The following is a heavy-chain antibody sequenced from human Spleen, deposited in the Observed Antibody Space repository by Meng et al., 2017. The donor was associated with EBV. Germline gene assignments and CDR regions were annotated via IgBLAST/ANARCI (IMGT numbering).Heavy chain of an antibody. CDR3: ASYADRNTVGY. J-gene: IGHJ4*02. CDR2: IIPIFGTA. D-gene: IGHD1-14*01. V-gene: IGHV1-69*01. CDR1: GGTFSSYA. Sequence: QVQLVQSGAEVKKXXXXXKXPCKASGGTFSSYAISWVRRAPGQGLEWMGGIIPIFGTANYAQKFQGRVTITADESTSTAYMELSSLRSEDTAVYYCASYADRNTVGYWGQGTLVTVSS.